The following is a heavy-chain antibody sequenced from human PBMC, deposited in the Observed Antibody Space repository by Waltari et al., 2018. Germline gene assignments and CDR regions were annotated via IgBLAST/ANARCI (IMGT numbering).Heavy chain of an antibody. Sequence: EVQLLESGGGLVQTGGSLRLSCAATGFAFSNYALNWARQAPGKGLEWVSIIFIGGSSTYYAESVKGRFTISRDDSKNTLFLQMNSLRAEDTAVYYCARYDRGGNYYFDYWGQGALVTVSS. J-gene: IGHJ4*02. CDR2: IFIGGSST. CDR3: ARYDRGGNYYFDY. V-gene: IGHV3-23*03. D-gene: IGHD1-26*01. CDR1: GFAFSNYA.